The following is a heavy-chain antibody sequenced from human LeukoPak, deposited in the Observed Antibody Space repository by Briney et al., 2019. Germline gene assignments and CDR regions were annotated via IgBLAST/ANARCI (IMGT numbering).Heavy chain of an antibody. V-gene: IGHV4-4*02. Sequence: SETLSLTCAVSGGSISSSNWWSWVRQPPGKGLEWIGEIYHSGSTNYNPSLKSRVTISVDKSKNQFSLKLSSVTAADTAVYYFAGSDSSGYYYVSDYWGQGTLVTVSS. CDR1: GGSISSSNW. CDR3: AGSDSSGYYYVSDY. CDR2: IYHSGST. D-gene: IGHD3-22*01. J-gene: IGHJ4*02.